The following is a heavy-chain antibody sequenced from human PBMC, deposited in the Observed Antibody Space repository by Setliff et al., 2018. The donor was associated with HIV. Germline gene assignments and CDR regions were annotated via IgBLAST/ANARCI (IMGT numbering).Heavy chain of an antibody. CDR2: IYPGDSET. Sequence: GESLKISCKGSGFSIPTYWIGWVRQMPGKGLEWMGIIYPGDSETTYSPSFQGQVTLSADKSISTAYLQMNSLRAQDTAVYYCAKVAVDFAEKDYYYYYGMDVWGQGTTVTVSS. CDR3: AKVAVDFAEKDYYYYYGMDV. V-gene: IGHV5-51*01. CDR1: GFSIPTYW. J-gene: IGHJ6*02.